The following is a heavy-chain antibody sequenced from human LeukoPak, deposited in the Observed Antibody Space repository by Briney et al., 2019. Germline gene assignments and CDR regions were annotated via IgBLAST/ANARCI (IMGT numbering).Heavy chain of an antibody. CDR3: ARDSSGYYGFFDY. Sequence: SETLSLTCTVAGGSINSYYWSWIRQPPGKGLEWIGEINYSGSTNYNPSLKSRVTISVDTSKNQFSLKLTSVTAADTAVYYCARDSSGYYGFFDYWGQGTLVTVSS. D-gene: IGHD3-22*01. J-gene: IGHJ4*02. CDR2: INYSGST. V-gene: IGHV4-59*01. CDR1: GGSINSYY.